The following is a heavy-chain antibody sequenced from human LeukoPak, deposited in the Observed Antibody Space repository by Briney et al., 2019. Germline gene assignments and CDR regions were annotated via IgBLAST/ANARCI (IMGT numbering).Heavy chain of an antibody. CDR1: GFTFSSYS. CDR2: ISSSSSYI. V-gene: IGHV3-21*01. CDR3: ARGNDYYDSSGYYY. J-gene: IGHJ4*02. D-gene: IGHD3-22*01. Sequence: GGSLRLSCAASGFTFSSYSMNWVRQAPGKGLEWAPFISSSSSYIYYADSVKGRFTISGDNARNSLYLQMNSLRAEDTAVYYCARGNDYYDSSGYYYWGQGTLVTVSS.